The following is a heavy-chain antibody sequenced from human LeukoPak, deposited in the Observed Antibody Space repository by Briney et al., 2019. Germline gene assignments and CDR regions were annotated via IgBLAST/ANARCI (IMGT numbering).Heavy chain of an antibody. D-gene: IGHD2-2*01. CDR2: ISYDGSNE. J-gene: IGHJ6*03. CDR3: ARDRKLAVPALTGPLLVSPDYYMDV. Sequence: QPGRSLRLSCAASDFTFSSYAMHWVRQAPGRGLEWVAVISYDGSNEYYADSVKGRFAISRDKSKNTLNLQMNSLRAEDTAIYYCARDRKLAVPALTGPLLVSPDYYMDVWGKGTTVTVSS. V-gene: IGHV3-30*09. CDR1: DFTFSSYA.